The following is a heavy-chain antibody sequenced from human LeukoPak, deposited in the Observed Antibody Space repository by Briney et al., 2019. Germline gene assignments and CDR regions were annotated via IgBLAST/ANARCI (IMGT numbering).Heavy chain of an antibody. D-gene: IGHD5-12*01. CDR2: IIPIFGTA. Sequence: GAPVKVSCKASGGTFSSYAISWVRQASGQGLEWMGRIIPIFGTANYAQKFQGRVTITTDESTSTAYMELSSLRSEDTAVYYCARDQEWLRFDYWGQGTLVTVSS. CDR3: ARDQEWLRFDY. V-gene: IGHV1-69*05. CDR1: GGTFSSYA. J-gene: IGHJ4*02.